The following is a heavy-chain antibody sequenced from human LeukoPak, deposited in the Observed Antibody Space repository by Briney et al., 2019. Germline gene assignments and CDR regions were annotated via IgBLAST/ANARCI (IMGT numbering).Heavy chain of an antibody. V-gene: IGHV3-23*01. CDR2: ISGSDGGT. J-gene: IGHJ4*02. CDR1: GFTFSSYA. CDR3: AKDLSAGAPHY. Sequence: GGSLRLSCAGSGFTFSSYAMSWVRQAPGKGLEWVSVISGSDGGTYYADSVKGRFTISRDNSKNMLFLQMNSLRVEDTAVYYCAKDLSAGAPHYWGQGTLVTVSS. D-gene: IGHD1-26*01.